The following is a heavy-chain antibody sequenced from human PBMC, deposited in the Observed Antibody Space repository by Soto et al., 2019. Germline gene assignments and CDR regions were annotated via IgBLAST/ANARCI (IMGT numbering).Heavy chain of an antibody. CDR1: GYPFACHY. D-gene: IGHD1-7*01. CDR2: INTNSGDT. CDR3: ARDHQELILYNWFDP. V-gene: IGHV1-2*02. J-gene: IGHJ5*02. Sequence: AEVNFSSKASGYPFACHYIHWVRQAPGQGLEWMGWINTNSGDTQYAQKFQGRVTMTSDTSISTAYMELRSLRVDDTAVYYCARDHQELILYNWFDPWGQGTRVTVSS.